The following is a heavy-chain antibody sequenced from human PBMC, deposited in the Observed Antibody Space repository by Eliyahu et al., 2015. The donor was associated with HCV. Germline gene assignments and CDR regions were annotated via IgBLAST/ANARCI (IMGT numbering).Heavy chain of an antibody. D-gene: IGHD6-13*01. V-gene: IGHV1-69*04. J-gene: IGHJ6*02. CDR2: IIPILGLA. CDR1: GDXLSSXG. CDR3: ARDRPDYGDNSSSWSPYYDYYVMDV. Sequence: QVQLEQSGAEVKKPGSSVKVSCKASGDXLSSXGITWXRXAPGQGLEWMGSIIPILGLANYAQKFQGRVTITADKSTSTVYMELSSLRSEDTAVYYCARDRPDYGDNSSSWSPYYDYYVMDVWGQGTTVTVSS.